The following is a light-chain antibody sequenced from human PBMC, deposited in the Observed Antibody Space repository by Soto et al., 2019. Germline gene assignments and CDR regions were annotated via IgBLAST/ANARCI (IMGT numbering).Light chain of an antibody. CDR3: QQRSNFPLT. J-gene: IGKJ4*01. CDR2: NVS. CDR1: QSVSSC. V-gene: IGKV3-11*01. Sequence: EIVLTQSPATLSLSPGERATLSCRASQSVSSCLAWFQQKPGETPRLLIYNVSNMATGIPARFSGSGSGTDFTLTVSSLEPEDFAIYYCQQRSNFPLTFGGGTKVEIK.